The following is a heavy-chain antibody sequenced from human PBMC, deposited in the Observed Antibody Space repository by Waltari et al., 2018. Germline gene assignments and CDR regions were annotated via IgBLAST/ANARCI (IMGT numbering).Heavy chain of an antibody. CDR2: ISSSSSTI. Sequence: VQLVESGGGVVQPGRSLRLSCSASGFTFSSYSMNWVRQAPGKGLEWVSYISSSSSTIYYADSVKGRFTISRDNAKNSLYLQMNSLRAEDTAVYYCARDRVGYYDAFDIWGQGTMVTVSS. CDR1: GFTFSSYS. CDR3: ARDRVGYYDAFDI. D-gene: IGHD3-22*01. J-gene: IGHJ3*02. V-gene: IGHV3-48*01.